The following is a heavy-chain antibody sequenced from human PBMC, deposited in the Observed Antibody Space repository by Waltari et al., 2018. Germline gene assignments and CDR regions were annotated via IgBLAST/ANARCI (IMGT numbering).Heavy chain of an antibody. D-gene: IGHD3-22*01. V-gene: IGHV3-30*04. Sequence: QVQLVESGGGVVQPGRSLRLSCAASEFTFSSYAMHWVRQAPGKGLEWVAVISYNGRNIYYVDSVKGRFTISRDNSKKTLYMQMNSLRVEDTAVYYCARDYCDRSNCHGMDVWGQGP. CDR2: ISYNGRNI. J-gene: IGHJ6*02. CDR1: EFTFSSYA. CDR3: ARDYCDRSNCHGMDV.